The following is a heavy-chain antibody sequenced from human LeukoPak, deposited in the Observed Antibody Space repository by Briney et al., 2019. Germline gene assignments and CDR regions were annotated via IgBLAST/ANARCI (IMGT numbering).Heavy chain of an antibody. CDR2: ISSSSSTI. CDR1: GFTFSSYS. Sequence: PGGSLRLSCAASGFTFSSYSMNWVRQAPGKGLEWVSYISSSSSTIYYADSVKGRFTISRDNAKNSLYLQMNSLRAEDTAVYYCARDGGIVVVVAATGFDYWGQGTLVTVSS. V-gene: IGHV3-48*04. CDR3: ARDGGIVVVVAATGFDY. D-gene: IGHD2-15*01. J-gene: IGHJ4*02.